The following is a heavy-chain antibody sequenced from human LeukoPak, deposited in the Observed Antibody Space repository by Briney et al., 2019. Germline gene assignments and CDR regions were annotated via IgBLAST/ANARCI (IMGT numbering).Heavy chain of an antibody. CDR1: GFTFSSYS. Sequence: PGGSLRLSCAASGFTFSSYSMNWVRQAPGKGLEWVSSISSSSYIYYADSVKGRFTISRDNAKNSLYLQMNSLRAEDTAVYYCASGVVTASRPDYWGQGTLVTVSS. V-gene: IGHV3-21*01. D-gene: IGHD2-21*02. J-gene: IGHJ4*02. CDR2: ISSSSYI. CDR3: ASGVVTASRPDY.